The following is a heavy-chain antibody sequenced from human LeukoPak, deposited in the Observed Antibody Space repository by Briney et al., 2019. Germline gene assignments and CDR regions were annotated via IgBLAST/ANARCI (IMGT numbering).Heavy chain of an antibody. CDR2: IWYDGSNK. J-gene: IGHJ4*02. CDR1: GFTFSSYG. D-gene: IGHD6-19*01. CDR3: AKNSGWYEVDY. Sequence: PGRSLRLSCAASGFTFSSYGMHWVRQAPGKGLEWVAVIWYDGSNKYCADSVKGRFTISRDNSKNTLYLQMNSLRAEDTAVYYCAKNSGWYEVDYWGQGTLVTVSS. V-gene: IGHV3-33*06.